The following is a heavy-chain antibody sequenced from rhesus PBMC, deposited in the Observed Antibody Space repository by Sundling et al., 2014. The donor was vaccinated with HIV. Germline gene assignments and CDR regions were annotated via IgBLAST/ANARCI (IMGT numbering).Heavy chain of an antibody. CDR3: TRETYGNYGGDFDY. CDR2: ISSASSYI. CDR1: GFTFSNYG. D-gene: IGHD4-35*01. J-gene: IGHJ4*01. V-gene: IGHV3-136*01. Sequence: EVQLVESGGGLVQPGGSLRLSCAASGFTFSNYGMSWVRQAPGKGLEWVSSISSASSYIYYADSVKGRFTISRDNAKNSLSLQMNSLRAEDTAVYYCTRETYGNYGGDFDYWGQGVLVTVSS.